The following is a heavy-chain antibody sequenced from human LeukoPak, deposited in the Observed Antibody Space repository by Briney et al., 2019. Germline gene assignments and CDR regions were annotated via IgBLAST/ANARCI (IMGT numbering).Heavy chain of an antibody. CDR2: ISSSSSYI. V-gene: IGHV3-21*01. CDR3: ATTARIAAAGTSLNWFDP. Sequence: GGSLRLSCAASAFTFSSYSMNWVRQAPGKGLEWVSSISSSSSYIYYADSVKGRFTISRDNAKNSLYLQMNSLRAEDTAVYYCATTARIAAAGTSLNWFDPWGQGTLVTVSS. D-gene: IGHD6-13*01. J-gene: IGHJ5*02. CDR1: AFTFSSYS.